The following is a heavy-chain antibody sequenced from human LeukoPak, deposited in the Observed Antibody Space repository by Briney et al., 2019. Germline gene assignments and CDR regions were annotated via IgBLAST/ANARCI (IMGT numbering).Heavy chain of an antibody. D-gene: IGHD4-17*01. CDR1: GFTVSSNY. J-gene: IGHJ2*01. CDR3: ARGNYGQEGYFDL. Sequence: GGSLRLSCAASGFTVSSNYMSWVRQAPGKGLEWVSVIYSGGSTYYADSVKGRFTISRDNSKNTLYLQMNSLRAEDTAVYYCARGNYGQEGYFDLWGRGTLVTVSS. V-gene: IGHV3-53*01. CDR2: IYSGGST.